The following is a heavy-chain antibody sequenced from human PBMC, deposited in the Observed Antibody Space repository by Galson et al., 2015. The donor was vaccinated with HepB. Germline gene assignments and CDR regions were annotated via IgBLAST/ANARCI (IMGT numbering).Heavy chain of an antibody. D-gene: IGHD3-10*01. CDR1: GDSLSKYA. CDR3: ATAAGSASDYYYGLDV. J-gene: IGHJ6*02. V-gene: IGHV1-69*13. CDR2: IIPIFGTG. Sequence: SVKVSCKASGDSLSKYAITWVRQAPGQGLEWMGAIIPIFGTGSYAQKFQGRVTITADESASTAYMELHSLRSDDTAVYYCATAAGSASDYYYGLDVWGQGTMVTVSS.